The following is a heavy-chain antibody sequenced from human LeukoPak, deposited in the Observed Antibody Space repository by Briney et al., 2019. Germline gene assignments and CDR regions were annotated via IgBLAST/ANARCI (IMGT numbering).Heavy chain of an antibody. CDR2: IYYSGST. CDR1: GGSFSSYY. CDR3: ARDEGPSDYYYYMDV. J-gene: IGHJ6*03. V-gene: IGHV4-59*01. Sequence: SETLSLTCAVYGGSFSSYYWSWIRQPPGKGLEWIGYIYYSGSTNYNPSLKSRVTISVDTSKNQFSLKLSSVTAADTAVYYCARDEGPSDYYYYMDVWGKGTTVTVSS.